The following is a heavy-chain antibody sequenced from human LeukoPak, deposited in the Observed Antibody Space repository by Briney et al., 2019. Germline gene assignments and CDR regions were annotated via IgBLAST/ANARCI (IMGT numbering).Heavy chain of an antibody. D-gene: IGHD5-12*01. CDR3: AKGEWLPLGAFDY. V-gene: IGHV3-23*01. CDR1: GFTFSNYG. CDR2: ISGSGDST. Sequence: GGSLRLSCAASGFTFSNYGMSWVRQAPGKGLEWVSSISGSGDSTYYADSVKGRFTISRDNSKNTLYLQMNSLRAEDTAVYYCAKGEWLPLGAFDYWGQGTLVTVSS. J-gene: IGHJ4*02.